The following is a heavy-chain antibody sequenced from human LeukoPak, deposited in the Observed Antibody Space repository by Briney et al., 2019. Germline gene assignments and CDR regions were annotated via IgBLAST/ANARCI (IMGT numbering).Heavy chain of an antibody. Sequence: ASVKVSCKASGYTFTSYYMHWVRQAPGQGLEWMGIINPSGGSTSYAQKFQGRVTMTRDTSTSTVYMELSSLRSEDTAVYYCARVREYCTNGVCHYFDYWGQGTLVTVSS. V-gene: IGHV1-46*01. J-gene: IGHJ4*02. CDR2: INPSGGST. CDR1: GYTFTSYY. D-gene: IGHD2-8*01. CDR3: ARVREYCTNGVCHYFDY.